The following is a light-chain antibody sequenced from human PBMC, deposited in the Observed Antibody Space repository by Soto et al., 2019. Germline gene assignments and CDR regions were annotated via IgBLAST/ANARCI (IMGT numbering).Light chain of an antibody. CDR1: QSVHTD. J-gene: IGKJ1*01. V-gene: IGKV1-39*01. CDR3: QQTSSSPQT. Sequence: DIQMTQSPSSLSASVGDRVTITCRTSQSVHTDLHWYQQKAGQAPHLLIHTASSLQSGVPSRFRASGSGTDFSLTISGLQPEDFATYFCQQTSSSPQTFGQGTRV. CDR2: TAS.